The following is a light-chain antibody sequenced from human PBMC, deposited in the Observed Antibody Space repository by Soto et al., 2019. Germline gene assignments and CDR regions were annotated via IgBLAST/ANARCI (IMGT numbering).Light chain of an antibody. V-gene: IGKV3-20*01. CDR3: QQYGSSPLT. Sequence: EIVLTQSPGTLSLSPGERVTLSCRASQSVRSNELAWYQQKPGQAPRLLIYGASSRATAIPDRVSGSGSGIDFTLTISRLEPDDFAVYYCQQYGSSPLTFGGGTKVEFK. CDR1: QSVRSNE. J-gene: IGKJ4*01. CDR2: GAS.